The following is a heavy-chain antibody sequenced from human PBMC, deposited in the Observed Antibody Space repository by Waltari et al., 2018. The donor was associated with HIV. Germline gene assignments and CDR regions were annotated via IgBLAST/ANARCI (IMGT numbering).Heavy chain of an antibody. V-gene: IGHV2-70*12. J-gene: IGHJ5*02. CDR3: THIPYSGSESGRYGFAT. D-gene: IGHD5-12*01. Sequence: QITLKESGPSLVKPRQTLTLTCSTSGLGVGWIRQRPGRALDWLASIYWNDEKHYTTSLKTSLAISKDTSKNQVVLTMTNMGPMDRGRYFCTHIPYSGSESGRYGFATWGPGIQVTVSP. CDR1: TSGLG. CDR2: IYWNDEK.